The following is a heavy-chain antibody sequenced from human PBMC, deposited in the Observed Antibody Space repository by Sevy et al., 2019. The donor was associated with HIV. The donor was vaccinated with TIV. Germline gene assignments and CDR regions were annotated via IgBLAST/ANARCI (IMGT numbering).Heavy chain of an antibody. CDR2: IKQDGSEK. Sequence: GGSLRLSCAASGFTFSSYSMNWVRQAPGKGLEWVANIKQDGSEKYYVDSVKGRFTISRDNAKNSLYLQMNSLRAEDTAVYYCARAIGAASSYWGQGTLVTVSS. CDR3: ARAIGAASSY. D-gene: IGHD6-13*01. CDR1: GFTFSSYS. J-gene: IGHJ4*02. V-gene: IGHV3-7*04.